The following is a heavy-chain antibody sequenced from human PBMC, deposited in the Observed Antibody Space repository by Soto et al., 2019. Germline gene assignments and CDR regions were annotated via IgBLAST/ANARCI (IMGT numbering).Heavy chain of an antibody. D-gene: IGHD1-1*01. CDR3: TTVLEY. CDR1: GWTFTNYW. V-gene: IGHV3-74*01. Sequence: GSLRLSCAAAGWTFTNYWMHWVRQVPGKGLVWVSRIDGVGTGTSYSDAVRGRFTISRDKAENTLYLQMNSLRAEDTAVYYCTTVLEYWGQGTLVTVSS. J-gene: IGHJ4*02. CDR2: IDGVGTGT.